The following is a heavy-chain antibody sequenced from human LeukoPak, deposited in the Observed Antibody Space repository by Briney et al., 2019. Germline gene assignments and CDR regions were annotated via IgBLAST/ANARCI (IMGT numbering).Heavy chain of an antibody. CDR1: GYTFTGYY. D-gene: IGHD6-19*01. V-gene: IGHV1-2*02. CDR3: AREDSSGWLYYFDY. J-gene: IGHJ4*02. Sequence: ASVKVSCKASGYTFTGYYMHWVRQAPGQGLEWMGWINPNSDGTNYAQKFQGRVTMTRDTSISTAYMELSRLRSDDTAVYYRAREDSSGWLYYFDYWGQGTLVTVSS. CDR2: INPNSDGT.